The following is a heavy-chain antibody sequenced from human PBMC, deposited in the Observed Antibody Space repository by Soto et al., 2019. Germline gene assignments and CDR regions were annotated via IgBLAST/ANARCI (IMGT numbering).Heavy chain of an antibody. V-gene: IGHV4-61*05. CDR3: ARRYGGNLDY. D-gene: IGHD1-26*01. Sequence: SETLSLTCTVSGGSITSSSYYWGWIRQPPGKGLEWIGYIYYSGSTNYNPSLKSRVTISVDTSKNQFSLKLSSVTAADTAVYYCARRYGGNLDYWGQGTLVTVSS. CDR1: GGSITSSSYY. J-gene: IGHJ4*02. CDR2: IYYSGST.